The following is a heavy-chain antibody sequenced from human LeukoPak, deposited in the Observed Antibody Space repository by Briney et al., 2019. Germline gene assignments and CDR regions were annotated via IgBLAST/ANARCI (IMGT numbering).Heavy chain of an antibody. J-gene: IGHJ6*02. Sequence: SETLSLTCAVYGGSFSGYYWSWICQLPGKGLEWIGEINHSGSTNYNPSLKSRVTISVDTSKNQFSLKLSSVTAADTAVYYCARGRLYSSSWSTGKYYYYYYGMDVWGQGTTVTVSS. CDR1: GGSFSGYY. CDR2: INHSGST. V-gene: IGHV4-34*01. D-gene: IGHD6-13*01. CDR3: ARGRLYSSSWSTGKYYYYYYGMDV.